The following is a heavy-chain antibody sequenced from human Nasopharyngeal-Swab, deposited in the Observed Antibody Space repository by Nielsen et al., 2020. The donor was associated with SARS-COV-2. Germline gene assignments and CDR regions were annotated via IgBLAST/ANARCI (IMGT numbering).Heavy chain of an antibody. CDR2: INHSGST. CDR1: GGSFSGYY. Sequence: SETLSLTYAVYGGSFSGYYWSWIRQPPGKGLEWIGEINHSGSTNYNPSLKSRVTISVDTSKNQFSLKLSSVTAADTAVYYCARGRRPNPLDWGQGTLVTVSS. J-gene: IGHJ4*02. V-gene: IGHV4-34*01. D-gene: IGHD6-6*01. CDR3: ARGRRPNPLD.